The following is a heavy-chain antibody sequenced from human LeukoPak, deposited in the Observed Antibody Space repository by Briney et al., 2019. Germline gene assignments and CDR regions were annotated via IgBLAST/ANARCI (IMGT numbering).Heavy chain of an antibody. CDR1: GFTASSNY. CDR2: IYSGGTT. J-gene: IGHJ4*02. D-gene: IGHD3-22*01. V-gene: IGHV3-53*01. Sequence: GALRLSCVASGFTASSNYMSWVRQAPGKGLEWVSVIYSGGTTYYADSVKGRFTISRDNSKNTLYLQMNSLRAEDTAVYYCARGSTYYDSSGQVPFDYWGQGTLVTVSS. CDR3: ARGSTYYDSSGQVPFDY.